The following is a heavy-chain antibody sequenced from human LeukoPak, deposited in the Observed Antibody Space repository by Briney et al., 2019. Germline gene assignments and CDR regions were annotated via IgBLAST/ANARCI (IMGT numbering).Heavy chain of an antibody. Sequence: SETLSLTCAVYGGSFSGYYWSWIRQPPGKGLEWIGEINHSGSTNYNPSLKSRVTISVDTSKNQFSLKLSSVTAADTAVYYCARHGSYYGSGSYYKSRPNYYYYMDVWGKGTTVTISS. J-gene: IGHJ6*03. CDR1: GGSFSGYY. CDR2: INHSGST. V-gene: IGHV4-34*01. CDR3: ARHGSYYGSGSYYKSRPNYYYYMDV. D-gene: IGHD3-10*01.